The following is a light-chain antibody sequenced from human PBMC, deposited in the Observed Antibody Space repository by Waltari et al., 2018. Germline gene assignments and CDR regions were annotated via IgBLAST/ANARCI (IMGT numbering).Light chain of an antibody. V-gene: IGKV3-15*01. Sequence: EIVMTQSPATLSVFPRERATLSCRASQSIRSNLAWYQLKPGQAPRLLIYGASTRATGIPARFSGSGSGTEFTLTISSLQSEDFAVYFCQQYDNWLGTFGQGTKVEIK. CDR3: QQYDNWLGT. CDR1: QSIRSN. J-gene: IGKJ1*01. CDR2: GAS.